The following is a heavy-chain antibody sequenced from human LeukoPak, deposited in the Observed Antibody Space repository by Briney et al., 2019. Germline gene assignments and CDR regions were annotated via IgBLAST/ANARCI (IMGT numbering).Heavy chain of an antibody. CDR2: ISSNGGST. D-gene: IGHD5-12*01. CDR3: ASPYSGYDYNFDH. CDR1: GFTFSSYA. Sequence: PAGGSLRLSCSASGFTFSSYAMHWVRQAPGKGLEYVSSISSNGGSTYYADSVKGRFTISRDNSKNTLFLQMSSLRTEDTAVCYCASPYSGYDYNFDHWGQGTLVTVSS. V-gene: IGHV3-64D*06. J-gene: IGHJ4*02.